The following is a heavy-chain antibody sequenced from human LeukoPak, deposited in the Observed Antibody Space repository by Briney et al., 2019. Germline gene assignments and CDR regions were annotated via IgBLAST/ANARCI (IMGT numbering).Heavy chain of an antibody. CDR2: INPNSGGT. J-gene: IGHJ3*02. V-gene: IGHV1-2*06. Sequence: ASVKVSCKASGYTFTGYYMHWVRQAPGQGLEWMGRINPNSGGTNYAQKFQGRVTMTRDTSISTAYMELSRLTSDDTAVYYCARATSWSPCGFDIWGQGTMVTVSS. CDR3: ARATSWSPCGFDI. D-gene: IGHD6-13*01. CDR1: GYTFTGYY.